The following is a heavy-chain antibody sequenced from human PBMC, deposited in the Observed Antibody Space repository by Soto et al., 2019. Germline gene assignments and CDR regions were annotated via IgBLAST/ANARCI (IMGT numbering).Heavy chain of an antibody. D-gene: IGHD2-2*01. CDR1: GGSINSGDSY. V-gene: IGHV4-31*03. CDR2: INYRGTT. CDR3: VRDAPGLAPY. J-gene: IGHJ4*02. Sequence: QVQLQESGPGLVRPSQTLSLTCTVSGGSINSGDSYWNWIRQHPEKGLEWIGYINYRGTTFYNPSLKSRIFISADTSENQFSLKLNSVTAADTAVYYCVRDAPGLAPYWGQGTLVTVSS.